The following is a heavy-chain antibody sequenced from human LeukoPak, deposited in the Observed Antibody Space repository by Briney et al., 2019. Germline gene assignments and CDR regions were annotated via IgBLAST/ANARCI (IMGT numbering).Heavy chain of an antibody. CDR3: ARGTRITFGGVIVYYFDY. J-gene: IGHJ4*02. V-gene: IGHV1-69*04. CDR1: GGTFSSYA. D-gene: IGHD3-16*02. CDR2: IIPILGIA. Sequence: ASVKVSCKASGGTFSSYAISWVRQAPGQGLEWMGRIIPILGIANYAQKFQGRVTITADKSTSTAYMELSSLRSEDTAVYYCARGTRITFGGVIVYYFDYWGQGTLVTVSS.